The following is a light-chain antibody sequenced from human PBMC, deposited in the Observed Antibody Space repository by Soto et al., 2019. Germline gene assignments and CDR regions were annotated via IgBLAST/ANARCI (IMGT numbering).Light chain of an antibody. J-gene: IGKJ1*01. CDR2: DAS. CDR3: QQRSSWPLT. V-gene: IGKV3-11*01. Sequence: EIVLTQSLATLSLSPGERVSLSCRASQSVKTYFAWYQQKPGQAPRLLIYDASSRATGIPARFSGSGSGTDFTLTISSLEPEDFAIYYCQQRSSWPLTFGHGTRVEI. CDR1: QSVKTY.